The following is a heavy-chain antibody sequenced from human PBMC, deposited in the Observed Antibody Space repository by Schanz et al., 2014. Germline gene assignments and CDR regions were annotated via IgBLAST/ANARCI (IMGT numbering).Heavy chain of an antibody. CDR2: FT. D-gene: IGHD6-13*01. CDR1: GYSFSAYY. Sequence: QVQLVQSGSELKKPGASVRVSCQASGYSFSAYYIHWMRQAPGQGLEWLGRFTHISQKFQGRVTMTRDTSSTTAYMELTSLRSDDTAVYYCAREAAASARWFDPWGQGTLVTVSS. CDR3: AREAAASARWFDP. V-gene: IGHV1-2*06. J-gene: IGHJ5*02.